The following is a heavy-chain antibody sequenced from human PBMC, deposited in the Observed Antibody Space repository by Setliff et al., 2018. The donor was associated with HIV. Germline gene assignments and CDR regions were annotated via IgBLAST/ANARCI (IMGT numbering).Heavy chain of an antibody. CDR1: GGSISSHY. CDR2: IYYSGST. D-gene: IGHD3-22*01. Sequence: SETLSLTCTVSGGSISSHYWSWIRQPPGKGREWIGYIYYSGSTNYNPSLKSRVTISVDTSKNQFSLKLRSVTASDTAVYYCARQSHDFDSSGYYGDAFDIWGQGSLVT. V-gene: IGHV4-59*08. J-gene: IGHJ3*02. CDR3: ARQSHDFDSSGYYGDAFDI.